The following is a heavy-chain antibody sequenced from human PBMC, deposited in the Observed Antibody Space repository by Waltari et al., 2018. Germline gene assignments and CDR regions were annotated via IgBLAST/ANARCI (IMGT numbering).Heavy chain of an antibody. Sequence: EVQLVESGGDLVQPGGSLRLSCAASGFTFSSYAMNWVRQAPGKGLEWVSVISGGGGTKYDADSGKGRFTISRDTYKKTMYLQMNSRRAEDTAGYYCAKGLTAATTRVWFDPWGQGTLVTVSS. D-gene: IGHD1-26*01. CDR1: GFTFSSYA. CDR2: ISGGGGTK. V-gene: IGHV3-23*04. CDR3: AKGLTAATTRVWFDP. J-gene: IGHJ5*02.